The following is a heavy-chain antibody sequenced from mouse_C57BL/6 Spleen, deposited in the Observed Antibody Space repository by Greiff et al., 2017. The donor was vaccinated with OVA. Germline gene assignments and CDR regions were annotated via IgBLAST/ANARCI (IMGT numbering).Heavy chain of an antibody. CDR3: AKSVYYYGSSYYFDG. J-gene: IGHJ2*01. V-gene: IGHV5-17*01. CDR2: ISSGSSTI. Sequence: EVKLMESGGGLVKPGGSLKLSCAASGFTFSDYGMHWVRQAPEKGLEWVAYISSGSSTIYYADTVKGRFTISRDNAKNTLFLQMTSLRSEDTAMYYGAKSVYYYGSSYYFDGWGQGTTLTASS. D-gene: IGHD1-1*01. CDR1: GFTFSDYG.